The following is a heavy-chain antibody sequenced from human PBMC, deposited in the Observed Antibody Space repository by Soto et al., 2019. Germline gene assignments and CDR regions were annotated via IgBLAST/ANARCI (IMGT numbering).Heavy chain of an antibody. J-gene: IGHJ4*02. CDR3: ARSLFGSGWTLDS. Sequence: SETLSLTCDVSGASITTYYWSWIRQAPGKGLEWIGNVYHTGSTDYNSSLRSRVTISVDTSKNQFSLNMNSVTAADTAVYYCARSLFGSGWTLDSWGQGALVTVYS. CDR2: VYHTGST. CDR1: GASITTYY. V-gene: IGHV4-59*13. D-gene: IGHD6-19*01.